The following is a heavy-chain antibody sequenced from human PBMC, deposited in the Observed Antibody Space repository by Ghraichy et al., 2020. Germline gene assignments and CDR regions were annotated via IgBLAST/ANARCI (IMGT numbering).Heavy chain of an antibody. CDR2: ISGSGGST. J-gene: IGHJ6*02. Sequence: GGSLRLSCAASGFTFSSYAMSWVRQAPGKGLEWVSTISGSGGSTYYADSVKGRFTISRDNSKNTLYLQMNSLRAEDTALYYCAKVVETVKARLMGRFYGMDVWGQGTTVTVSS. CDR3: AKVVETVKARLMGRFYGMDV. CDR1: GFTFSSYA. V-gene: IGHV3-23*01. D-gene: IGHD5-18*01.